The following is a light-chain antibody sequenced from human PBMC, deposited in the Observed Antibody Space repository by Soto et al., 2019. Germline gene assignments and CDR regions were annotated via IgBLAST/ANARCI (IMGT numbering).Light chain of an antibody. CDR3: QQYNNWPFS. J-gene: IGKJ5*01. CDR1: QSVGSS. V-gene: IGKV3-11*01. CDR2: DAS. Sequence: EIVLTQSPVTLYLSPGERATLSCRASQSVGSSLAWYQHKPGQAPRLLIFDASNRTSGIPIRFSGSGSGTDFTLTISGLQSEDSAVYFCQQYNNWPFSFGQGTRLEIK.